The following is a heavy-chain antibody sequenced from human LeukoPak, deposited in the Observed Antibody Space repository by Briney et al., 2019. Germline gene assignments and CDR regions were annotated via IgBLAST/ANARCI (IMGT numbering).Heavy chain of an antibody. J-gene: IGHJ4*02. V-gene: IGHV1-69*13. CDR1: GGTFSSYA. D-gene: IGHD3-22*01. CDR2: IIPIFGTA. Sequence: SGTVSCKASGGTFSSYAISWVRQAPGQGLEWMGGIIPIFGTANYAQKFQGRVTITADESTSTAYMELSSLRSEDTAVYYCARYQEGNSSGYYLGYWGQGTLVTVSS. CDR3: ARYQEGNSSGYYLGY.